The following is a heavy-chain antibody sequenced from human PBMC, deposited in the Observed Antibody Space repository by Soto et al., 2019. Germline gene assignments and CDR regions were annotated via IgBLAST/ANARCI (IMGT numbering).Heavy chain of an antibody. Sequence: GASVKVSCKASGYTFTGYYMHWVRQAPGQGLEWMGWINPNSGGTNYAQKFQGRVTMTRDTSISTAYMELSRLRSDDTAVYYCARDVSPTYYDILTGCPVYYYGMDVWGQGTTVTVSS. CDR2: INPNSGGT. D-gene: IGHD3-9*01. J-gene: IGHJ6*02. V-gene: IGHV1-2*02. CDR3: ARDVSPTYYDILTGCPVYYYGMDV. CDR1: GYTFTGYY.